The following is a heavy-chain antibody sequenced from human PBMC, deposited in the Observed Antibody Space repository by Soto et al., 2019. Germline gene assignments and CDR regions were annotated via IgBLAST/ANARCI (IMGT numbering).Heavy chain of an antibody. Sequence: SETLSLTCTVSGGSISSGGYYWSWIRQHPGKGLEWIGYIYYSGSTYYNPSLKSRVTISVDTSKNQFSLKLSSVTAADTAVYYCARSITIVRGNARTWFDPWGQGTLVTISS. CDR2: IYYSGST. CDR1: GGSISSGGYY. CDR3: ARSITIVRGNARTWFDP. V-gene: IGHV4-31*03. J-gene: IGHJ5*02. D-gene: IGHD3-10*01.